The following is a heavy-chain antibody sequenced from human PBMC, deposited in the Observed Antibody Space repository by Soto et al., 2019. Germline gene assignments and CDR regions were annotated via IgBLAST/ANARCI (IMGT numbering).Heavy chain of an antibody. D-gene: IGHD2-15*01. Sequence: PGGSLRLSSAASGFTFSSYSMNWVRQAPGKGLEWVSGMSGSGATTSYADSVKGRFTISRDNSKNTLCLQMNSLRAEDTAIYYSAKEDSGGGFDIWGQGTTVTVSS. V-gene: IGHV3-23*01. CDR3: AKEDSGGGFDI. CDR2: MSGSGATT. CDR1: GFTFSSYS. J-gene: IGHJ3*02.